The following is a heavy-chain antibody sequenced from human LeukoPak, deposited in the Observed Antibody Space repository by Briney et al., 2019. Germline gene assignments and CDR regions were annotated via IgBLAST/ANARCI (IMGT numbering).Heavy chain of an antibody. V-gene: IGHV3-74*01. Sequence: PGGSLRLSCAASGFTFSSYWMHWVRQAPGKGLVWVSRISSDGSSTSYADSVKGRFTISRDNAKNTLYLQMNSLRAEDTAVCYCATSRTFDYWGQGTLVTVSS. CDR2: ISSDGSST. J-gene: IGHJ4*02. CDR1: GFTFSSYW. CDR3: ATSRTFDY.